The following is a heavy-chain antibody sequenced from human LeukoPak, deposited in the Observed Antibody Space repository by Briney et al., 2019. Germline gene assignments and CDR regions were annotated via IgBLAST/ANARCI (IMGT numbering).Heavy chain of an antibody. CDR1: GYTFSGYY. V-gene: IGHV1-2*06. J-gene: IGHJ4*02. CDR3: AYGSGSYYKIDY. CDR2: INPNSGGT. D-gene: IGHD3-10*01. Sequence: GASVKVSCKASGYTFSGYYMHWVRQAPGQGLEWMGRINPNSGGTNYAQKFQGRVTMTRDTSISTAYMELSRLRSDDTAVYYCAYGSGSYYKIDYWGQGTLVTVSS.